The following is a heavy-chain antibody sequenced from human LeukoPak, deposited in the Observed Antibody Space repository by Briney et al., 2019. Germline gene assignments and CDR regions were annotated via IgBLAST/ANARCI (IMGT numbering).Heavy chain of an antibody. J-gene: IGHJ4*02. V-gene: IGHV4-34*01. CDR2: INHSGST. Sequence: PSETLSLTCAVYGGSFSGYYWSWIRQPPGKGLEWIGEINHSGSTNYNPSLKSRVTISVDTSKNQFSLKLSSVTAADTAAYYCARDAAAACAERGLDYWGQGTLVTVSS. CDR1: GGSFSGYY. D-gene: IGHD6-13*01. CDR3: ARDAAAACAERGLDY.